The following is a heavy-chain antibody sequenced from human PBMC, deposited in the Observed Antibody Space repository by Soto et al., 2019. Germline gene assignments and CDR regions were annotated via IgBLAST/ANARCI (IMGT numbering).Heavy chain of an antibody. J-gene: IGHJ6*02. V-gene: IGHV4-61*01. CDR2: IYYSGTT. Sequence: SETLSLTCPVSGGSVSSGSYYWSWIRQPPGKGLEWIGYIYYSGTTNYNPSLKSRVTISVDTSKNQFSLKLSSVTAADTAVYYCARALFKQYYYGMDVWGQGTTVTVSS. CDR3: ARALFKQYYYGMDV. CDR1: GGSVSSGSYY.